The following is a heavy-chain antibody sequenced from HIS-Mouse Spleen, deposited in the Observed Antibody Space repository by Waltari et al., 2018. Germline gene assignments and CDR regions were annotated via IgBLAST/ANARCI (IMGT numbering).Heavy chain of an antibody. J-gene: IGHJ6*02. CDR2: IIPIFGTA. D-gene: IGHD1-20*01. CDR1: GGTFSSYA. CDR3: ARDVGTYNWNRNYYYYGMDV. V-gene: IGHV1-69*01. Sequence: QVQLVQSGAEVKKPGSSVKVSCKASGGTFSSYAISWVRQAPGQGLEWMGGIIPIFGTANYAQKFQGRVTITADESTSTAYMELSSLRSEDTAVYYCARDVGTYNWNRNYYYYGMDVWGQGTTVTVSS.